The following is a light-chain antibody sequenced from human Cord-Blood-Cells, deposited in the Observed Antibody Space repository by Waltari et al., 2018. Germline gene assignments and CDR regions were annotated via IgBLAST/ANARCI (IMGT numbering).Light chain of an antibody. J-gene: IGLJ2*01. V-gene: IGLV2-14*01. Sequence: QSALTQPASVSGSPGQSITIPCTGTSRDVGGYNYVPRYQQHPGKAPKLMIYDVSNRPSGVSNRFSGSKSGNTASLTISGLQAEDEADYYCSSYTSSSTFVVFGGGTKLTVL. CDR1: SRDVGGYNY. CDR2: DVS. CDR3: SSYTSSSTFVV.